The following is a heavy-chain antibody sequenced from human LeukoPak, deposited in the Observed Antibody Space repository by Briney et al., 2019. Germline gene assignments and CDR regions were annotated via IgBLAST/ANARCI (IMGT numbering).Heavy chain of an antibody. J-gene: IGHJ4*02. CDR2: INHSGST. CDR3: ARIGYGAGY. D-gene: IGHD4-17*01. Sequence: PSETLSLTCAVYGGSFSGYYWSWIRQPPGKGLEWIGEINHSGSTNYNPSLKSRVTISVDTSKNRFSLKLSSVTAADTAVYYCARIGYGAGYWGQGTLVTVSS. V-gene: IGHV4-34*01. CDR1: GGSFSGYY.